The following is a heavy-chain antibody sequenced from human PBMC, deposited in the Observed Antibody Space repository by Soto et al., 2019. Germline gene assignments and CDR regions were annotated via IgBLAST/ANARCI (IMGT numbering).Heavy chain of an antibody. CDR1: GYTFSTYW. V-gene: IGHV5-51*01. CDR2: IYPGDSDI. D-gene: IGHD6-6*01. J-gene: IGHJ6*02. CDR3: ARFRGSSRMPALGRDFYYYGVDI. Sequence: EVQLVQSGAEVKKPGESLRISCKGSGYTFSTYWIGWVRQMPGKGLEWMGIIYPGDSDIRYSPSFQGQVTISADKSIRTAYLQWSSLKASDSALYFCARFRGSSRMPALGRDFYYYGVDIWGQGTTVTVSS.